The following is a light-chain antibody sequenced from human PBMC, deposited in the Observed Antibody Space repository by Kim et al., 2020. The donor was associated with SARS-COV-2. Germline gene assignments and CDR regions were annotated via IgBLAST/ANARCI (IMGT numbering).Light chain of an antibody. Sequence: LSPGEQATLSCSASPSVGSRYLAWYQQKPGQAPRLLIYAASTRATGIPDRFTGGGSGTDFTLTISRLEPEDFAVYYCQQYGDSRTFGQGTKVDIK. CDR2: AAS. V-gene: IGKV3-20*01. CDR3: QQYGDSRT. CDR1: PSVGSRY. J-gene: IGKJ1*01.